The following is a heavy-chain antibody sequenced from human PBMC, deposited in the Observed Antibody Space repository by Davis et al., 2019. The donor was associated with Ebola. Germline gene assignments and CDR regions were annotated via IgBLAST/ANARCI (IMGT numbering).Heavy chain of an antibody. CDR2: INPSGGST. CDR1: GYTFTSYY. Sequence: AASVTVSCKASGYTFTSYYMHWVRQAPGQGLEWMGIINPSGGSTSYAQKFQGRVTMTRDTSTSTVYMELSSLRSEDTAVYYCAKDRPPYYYDSSGYYQSRYYYYYGMDVWGQGTTVTVSS. D-gene: IGHD3-22*01. J-gene: IGHJ6*02. V-gene: IGHV1-46*01. CDR3: AKDRPPYYYDSSGYYQSRYYYYYGMDV.